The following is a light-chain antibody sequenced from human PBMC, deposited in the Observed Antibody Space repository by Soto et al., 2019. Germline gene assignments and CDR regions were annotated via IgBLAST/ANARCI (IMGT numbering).Light chain of an antibody. CDR1: QSVSSSQ. CDR3: QQYGSSPLYT. CDR2: GAS. Sequence: EIVLTQSPGTLSLSPGERATLSCRASQSVSSSQLAWYQQKPGQAPRLLIYGASNRATGIPYRFSGSGSGTDFTLIIRRLEPEDFVVYYCQQYGSSPLYTFGQGTQLEIK. V-gene: IGKV3-20*01. J-gene: IGKJ2*01.